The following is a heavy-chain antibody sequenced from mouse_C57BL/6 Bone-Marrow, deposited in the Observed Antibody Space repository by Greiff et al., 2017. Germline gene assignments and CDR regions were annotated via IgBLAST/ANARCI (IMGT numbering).Heavy chain of an antibody. J-gene: IGHJ4*01. V-gene: IGHV5-15*04. CDR2: ISNLAYSI. Sequence: EVKVVESGGGLVQPGGSLKLSCAASGFTFSDYGMAWVRQAPRKGPEWVAFISNLAYSIYYADTVTGRFTISRENAKNTLYLEMSSLRSEDTAMYYCARRELLYYAMDYWGQGTSVTVSS. CDR3: ARRELLYYAMDY. CDR1: GFTFSDYG.